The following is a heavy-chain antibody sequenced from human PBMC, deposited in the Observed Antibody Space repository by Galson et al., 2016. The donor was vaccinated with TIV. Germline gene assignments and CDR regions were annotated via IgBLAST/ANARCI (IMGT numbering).Heavy chain of an antibody. CDR2: IIPMFGTA. CDR1: GGTFSNFV. V-gene: IGHV1-69*13. J-gene: IGHJ6*02. D-gene: IGHD2-2*01. Sequence: SVKVSCKASGGTFSNFVISWVRQAPGRGLEWMGGIIPMFGTANYARKFQGRATITADESTNTAYMELSSLRSEDAAVYYCARPREGVQHQLYYSMDVWGQGTTITVSS. CDR3: ARPREGVQHQLYYSMDV.